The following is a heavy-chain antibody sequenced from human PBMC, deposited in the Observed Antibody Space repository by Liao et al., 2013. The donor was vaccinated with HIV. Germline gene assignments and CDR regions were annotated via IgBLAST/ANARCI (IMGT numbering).Heavy chain of an antibody. CDR2: LYYSGST. J-gene: IGHJ4*02. CDR3: ARGDEGYDY. Sequence: QVQLQQWGAGLLKPSETLSLTCAVYGGSFSGYYWSWIRQPPGKGLEWIGYLYYSGSTYYNPSLKSRVTISVDTSKNQFSLKLSSVTAADTAVYYCARGDEGYDYWGQGTLVTVSS. CDR1: GGSFSGYY. D-gene: IGHD2-15*01. V-gene: IGHV4-34*01.